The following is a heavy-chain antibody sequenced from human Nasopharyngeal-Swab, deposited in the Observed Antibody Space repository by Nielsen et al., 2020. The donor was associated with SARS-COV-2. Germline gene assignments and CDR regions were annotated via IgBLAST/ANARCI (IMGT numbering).Heavy chain of an antibody. J-gene: IGHJ3*02. D-gene: IGHD4-23*01. V-gene: IGHV4-39*07. CDR2: IFYSGST. CDR3: ARMGSTTVVTPYAFDI. CDR1: GGSISTSSYY. Sequence: SETLSLTCTVFGGSISTSSYYWGWIRQPPGKGLEWIGSIFYSGSTYYNPSLKSRVTISVDTSKNQFSLKLSSVTAADTAVYYCARMGSTTVVTPYAFDIWGQGTMVTVSS.